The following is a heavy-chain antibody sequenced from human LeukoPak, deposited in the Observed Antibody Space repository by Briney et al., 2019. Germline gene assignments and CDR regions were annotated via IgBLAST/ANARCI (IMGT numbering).Heavy chain of an antibody. J-gene: IGHJ4*02. V-gene: IGHV4-39*01. CDR1: GGSIIGNSTDY. CDR3: ARQQSTSCLRRGYIDS. D-gene: IGHD2-2*01. Sequence: SETLCLTCNVSGGSIIGNSTDYWGWVRLPPGKGLEWIATIHHTGGAYRNPSLKGRITISVDTSKNQSSLTLTSVTAADTAVYYCARQQSTSCLRRGYIDSWGQGTLVTVSS. CDR2: IHHTGGA.